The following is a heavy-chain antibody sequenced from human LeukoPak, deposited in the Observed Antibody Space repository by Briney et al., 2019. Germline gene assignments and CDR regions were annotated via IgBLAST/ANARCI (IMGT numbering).Heavy chain of an antibody. CDR3: ARKAVLRGYFDF. D-gene: IGHD3-3*01. CDR1: GYTFTNYG. J-gene: IGHJ4*02. CDR2: INTDNGDT. V-gene: IGHV1-18*01. Sequence: ASVKVSCKASGYTFTNYGISWVRQAPGQGLEWMGWINTDNGDTNYAQKLQGRVTMTTDTSTSTAYMELRSLRSDDTAVYYYARKAVLRGYFDFWGQGTLVTVSS.